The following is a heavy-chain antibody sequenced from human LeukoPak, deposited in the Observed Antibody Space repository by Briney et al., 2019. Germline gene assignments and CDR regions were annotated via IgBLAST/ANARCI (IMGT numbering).Heavy chain of an antibody. CDR3: ASDPPGDYGLGF. D-gene: IGHD4-17*01. Sequence: PGGSLRLSCAASGFTFDDYGMSWVRQAPGKGLEWVSSISDSGGSAFYADSVRGRFTISRDNSNNTLHLQMNRLRVKDTAVYYCASDPPGDYGLGFWGQGTLVTVSS. V-gene: IGHV3-23*01. CDR2: ISDSGGSA. CDR1: GFTFDDYG. J-gene: IGHJ4*02.